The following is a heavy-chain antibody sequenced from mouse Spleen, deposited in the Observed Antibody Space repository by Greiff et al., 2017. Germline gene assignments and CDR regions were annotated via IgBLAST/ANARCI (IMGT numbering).Heavy chain of an antibody. Sequence: EVNVVESGGGLVKPGGSLKLSCAASGFTFSDYGMHWVRQAPEKGLEWVAYISRGSSTIYYADTVKGRFTISRANAKNTLFLQMTSLRSEDTAMYYWARKVDGYAMDYWGQGTSGTVSS. D-gene: IGHD1-1*01. CDR3: ARKVDGYAMDY. CDR2: ISRGSSTI. V-gene: IGHV5-17*01. J-gene: IGHJ4*01. CDR1: GFTFSDYG.